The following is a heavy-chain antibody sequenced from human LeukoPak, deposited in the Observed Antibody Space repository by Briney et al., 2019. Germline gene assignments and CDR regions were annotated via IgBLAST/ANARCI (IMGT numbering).Heavy chain of an antibody. CDR1: GFTFSSYW. D-gene: IGHD3-3*01. CDR3: ARDYDCWSGYYAIDY. CDR2: INSDGSST. V-gene: IGHV3-74*01. J-gene: IGHJ4*02. Sequence: PGGSLRLSCAASGFTFSSYWMHWVRQAPGKGLVWVSHINSDGSSTSYADSVKGRFTISRDNAKNTLYLQMNSLRAEDTAVYYCARDYDCWSGYYAIDYWGQGTLVTVSS.